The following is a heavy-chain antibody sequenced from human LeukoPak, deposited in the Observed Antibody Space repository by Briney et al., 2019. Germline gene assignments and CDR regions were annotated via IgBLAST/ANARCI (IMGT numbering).Heavy chain of an antibody. J-gene: IGHJ4*02. CDR2: INHSGST. CDR1: GGSFSGYY. Sequence: SETLSLTCAVYGGSFSGYYWSWIRQPPGKGLEWIGEINHSGSTNYNPSLKSRVTISVDTSKNQFSLKLSSVTAADTAVYYCARGLWAIAHDYYDSSGYYNFDYWGQGALVTVSS. CDR3: ARGLWAIAHDYYDSSGYYNFDY. D-gene: IGHD3-22*01. V-gene: IGHV4-34*01.